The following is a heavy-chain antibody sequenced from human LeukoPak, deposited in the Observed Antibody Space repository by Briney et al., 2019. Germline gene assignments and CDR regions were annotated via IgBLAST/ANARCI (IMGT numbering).Heavy chain of an antibody. CDR2: IYYSGST. V-gene: IGHV4-59*01. Sequence: SETLSLTCTVSGGSISSYYWSWIRQPPGKGRECIGYIYYSGSTNYNPSLKSRVTISVDTSKNQFSLKLSSVTAADTAVYYCARAVGATVRYYYYMDVWGKGTTVTVSS. CDR3: ARAVGATVRYYYYMDV. CDR1: GGSISSYY. D-gene: IGHD1-26*01. J-gene: IGHJ6*03.